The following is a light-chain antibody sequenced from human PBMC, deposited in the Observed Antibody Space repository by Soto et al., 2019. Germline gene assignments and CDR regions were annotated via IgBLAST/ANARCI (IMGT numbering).Light chain of an antibody. V-gene: IGLV2-14*01. CDR2: EGT. Sequence: QSVLTQPASVSGSPGQSITISCTGTSSDIGRYKFVSWFQQHPGKAPKLMIFEGTNRPSGVSNRFSGSKSGNTASLTISGLQAEDEAIYFCSSFTSSSTLVVFGGGTKLTVL. J-gene: IGLJ2*01. CDR3: SSFTSSSTLVV. CDR1: SSDIGRYKF.